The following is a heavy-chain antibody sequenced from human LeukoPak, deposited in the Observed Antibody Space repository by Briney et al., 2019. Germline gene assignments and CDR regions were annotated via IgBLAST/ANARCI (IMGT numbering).Heavy chain of an antibody. J-gene: IGHJ6*03. CDR2: INHRGST. CDR3: ARGRGIAAAGWGGYYYYYYMDV. CDR1: GGSFRGYY. D-gene: IGHD6-13*01. V-gene: IGHV4-34*01. Sequence: SETLSLTCALYGGSFRGYYWSWIRQPPGKGLEWIGEINHRGSTNYNTSLKSRVTIPVHTSKNQSSLKLSSVTAADTAVYYCARGRGIAAAGWGGYYYYYYMDVWGKGTTVTISS.